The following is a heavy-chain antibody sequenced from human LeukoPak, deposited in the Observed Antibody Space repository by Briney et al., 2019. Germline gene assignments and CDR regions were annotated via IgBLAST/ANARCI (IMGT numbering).Heavy chain of an antibody. CDR2: INHSGST. Sequence: SETLSLTCAVYGGSLSGYYWSWIRQPPGKGLEWIGEINHSGSTNYNPSLKSRVTISVDTSKNQFSLKLSSVTAADTAVYYCARGRSSRNRPRLDYWGQGTLVTVSS. CDR1: GGSLSGYY. D-gene: IGHD1-14*01. J-gene: IGHJ4*02. CDR3: ARGRSSRNRPRLDY. V-gene: IGHV4-34*01.